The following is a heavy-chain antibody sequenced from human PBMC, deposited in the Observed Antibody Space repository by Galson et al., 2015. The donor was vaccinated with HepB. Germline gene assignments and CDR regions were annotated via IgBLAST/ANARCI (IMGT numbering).Heavy chain of an antibody. Sequence: SLRLSCAASGFTFSNAWMSWVRQAPGKGLEWVGRINSKTDGGTADYAAPVKGRFTISRDDSKNTLYLQMNSLKTEDTAVYYCTTEYSQEGGDNWFDPWGQGTLVTVSS. CDR1: GFTFSNAW. CDR2: INSKTDGGTA. D-gene: IGHD6-13*01. V-gene: IGHV3-15*01. J-gene: IGHJ5*02. CDR3: TTEYSQEGGDNWFDP.